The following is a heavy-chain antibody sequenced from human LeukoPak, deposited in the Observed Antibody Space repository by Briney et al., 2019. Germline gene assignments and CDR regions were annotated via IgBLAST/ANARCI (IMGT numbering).Heavy chain of an antibody. V-gene: IGHV3-7*03. CDR3: ARGLGYNIY. J-gene: IGHJ4*02. D-gene: IGHD1-14*01. Sequence: GGSLRLSCAASGFSFSSYRMSWVRQAPGKGLEWVANIKQDGSEMYYVDSVKGRSTISRDNAKSSVYLQMNRLRAEDTAVYYCARGLGYNIYWGQGTLVTVSS. CDR1: GFSFSSYR. CDR2: IKQDGSEM.